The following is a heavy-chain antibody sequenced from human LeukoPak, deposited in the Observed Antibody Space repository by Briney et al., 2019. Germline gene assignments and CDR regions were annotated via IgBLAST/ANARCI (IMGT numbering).Heavy chain of an antibody. V-gene: IGHV3-21*01. D-gene: IGHD2-2*02. J-gene: IGHJ6*03. CDR1: GFTFSTYS. Sequence: GGSLRLSCAASGFTFSTYSMNWVRQAPGRGLEWVSSISDGSTYIYYADSVKGRFTISRDNAKNSLYLQMNSLRADDTAVYYCARGLVVVPAAIRTYYYYYMDVWGKGTTVTVSS. CDR2: ISDGSTYI. CDR3: ARGLVVVPAAIRTYYYYYMDV.